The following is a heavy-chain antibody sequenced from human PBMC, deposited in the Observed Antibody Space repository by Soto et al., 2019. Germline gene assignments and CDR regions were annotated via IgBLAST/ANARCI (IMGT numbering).Heavy chain of an antibody. J-gene: IGHJ6*02. Sequence: QVQLVESGGGVVQPGRSLRLSCAASGFTFRNYGMHWVRQAPGKGLVWVTVISYDGSHKYYADSVKGRFTISRDNSKNTVYLEMNSLRDEDTAVYYCAKRRGDHSNYSCGIAVWGQGTTVTVSS. CDR1: GFTFRNYG. CDR2: ISYDGSHK. D-gene: IGHD4-4*01. CDR3: AKRRGDHSNYSCGIAV. V-gene: IGHV3-30*18.